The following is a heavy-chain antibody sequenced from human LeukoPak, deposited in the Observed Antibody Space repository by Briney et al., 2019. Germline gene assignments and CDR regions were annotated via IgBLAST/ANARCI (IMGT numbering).Heavy chain of an antibody. CDR2: ISHGGST. D-gene: IGHD2-8*02. Sequence: SETLSLTCTVSGGSISGSSYYWGWIRQPPGKGLDWIGEISHGGSTKYNPSLKNRVTISKDNSKNQFSLKLNSVTAADTAVCYCTRSGGWWSLDYWGQGALVTVSS. J-gene: IGHJ4*02. CDR3: TRSGGWWSLDY. V-gene: IGHV4-39*07. CDR1: GGSISGSSYY.